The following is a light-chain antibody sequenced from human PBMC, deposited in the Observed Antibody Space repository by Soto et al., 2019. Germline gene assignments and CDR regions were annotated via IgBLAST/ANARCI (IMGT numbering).Light chain of an antibody. CDR2: GAS. Sequence: DIQMTQSPSSLSASVGDRVTITCQASQDIRNYLNWYQQKPGRAPKLLIYGASNLETGVRSRFSGSGYGTDFTFTISSLQPEDIATYYCQQYDNLPPFTFGPGTKVDIK. CDR1: QDIRNY. CDR3: QQYDNLPPFT. J-gene: IGKJ3*01. V-gene: IGKV1-33*01.